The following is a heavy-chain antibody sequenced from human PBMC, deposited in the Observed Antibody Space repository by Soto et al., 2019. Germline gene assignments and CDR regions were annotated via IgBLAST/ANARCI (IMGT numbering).Heavy chain of an antibody. Sequence: QVQLVQSGAEVKKPGASVKVSCKASGYTFTSYDINWVRQATGQGLEWMGWMNPNSGNTGYAQKFQGRVTMTRNTSTSTADTELGSLRSGDKAEYYCAREQPHLQQWLTQYYYYYGKDVGGKGTTVTVSS. CDR1: GYTFTSYD. J-gene: IGHJ6*04. CDR2: MNPNSGNT. V-gene: IGHV1-8*01. D-gene: IGHD6-19*01. CDR3: AREQPHLQQWLTQYYYYYGKDV.